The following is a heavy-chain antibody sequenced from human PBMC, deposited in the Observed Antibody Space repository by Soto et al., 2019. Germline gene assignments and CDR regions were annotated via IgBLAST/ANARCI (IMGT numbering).Heavy chain of an antibody. J-gene: IGHJ5*01. CDR2: VYYSGGA. CDR3: GRVIEGATRQTDFDS. V-gene: IGHV4-39*01. D-gene: IGHD3-22*01. Sequence: PSETLSLTCAVSGVSIHNSHSFWAWIRQPPGKGLEFIGSVYYSGGAYYSPSLKSRVTISVDTSKNQFSLTLNSLTAADTAVYYCGRVIEGATRQTDFDSWGQGTLVT. CDR1: GVSIHNSHSF.